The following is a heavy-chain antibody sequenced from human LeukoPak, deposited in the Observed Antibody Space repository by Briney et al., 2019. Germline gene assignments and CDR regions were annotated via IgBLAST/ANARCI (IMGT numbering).Heavy chain of an antibody. CDR1: GVTFSSYS. D-gene: IGHD3-10*01. V-gene: IGHV3-21*01. CDR3: ARDGLWFGEPMDV. CDR2: ISSSSYI. J-gene: IGHJ6*02. Sequence: PGGSLRLSCAASGVTFSSYSMNWVRQAPGQGLEWVSSISSSSYIYYADSVKGRFTISRDNAKNSLYLQMNSLRAEDTAVYYCARDGLWFGEPMDVWGQGTTVTVSS.